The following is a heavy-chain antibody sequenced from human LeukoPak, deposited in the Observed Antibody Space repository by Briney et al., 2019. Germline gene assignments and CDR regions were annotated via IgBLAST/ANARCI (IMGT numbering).Heavy chain of an antibody. CDR3: AGYYYDSSGYS. CDR2: IYSGDNT. Sequence: GGSLRLSCAASGFTFSSYAMSWVRQAPGKGLEWVSVIYSGDNTYYSDSVKGRFTISRDNSKNTLYLQMNSLRAEDTAVYYCAGYYYDSSGYSWGQGTLVTVSS. CDR1: GFTFSSYA. D-gene: IGHD3-22*01. J-gene: IGHJ4*02. V-gene: IGHV3-23*03.